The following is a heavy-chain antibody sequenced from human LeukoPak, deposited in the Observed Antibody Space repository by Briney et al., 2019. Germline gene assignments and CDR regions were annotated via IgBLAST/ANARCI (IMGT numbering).Heavy chain of an antibody. CDR3: TRDQQYSSSWYTTPPAY. J-gene: IGHJ4*02. CDR1: GFTFGDYA. D-gene: IGHD6-13*01. CDR2: IRSKAYGGTT. V-gene: IGHV3-49*04. Sequence: GGSLRLSCTASGFTFGDYAMSWVRQAPGKGLEWVGFIRSKAYGGTTEYAASVKGRFTISRDDSKSIAYLQMNSLKTEDTAMYYCTRDQQYSSSWYTTPPAYWGQGTLVTVSS.